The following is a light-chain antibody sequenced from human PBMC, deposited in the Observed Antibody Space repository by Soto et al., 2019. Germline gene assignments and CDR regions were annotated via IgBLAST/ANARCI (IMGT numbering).Light chain of an antibody. CDR1: QSVLYSSNNNNC. V-gene: IGKV4-1*01. J-gene: IGKJ1*01. Sequence: DIVMTQSPDSLAVSLGERATINCKSSQSVLYSSNNNNCLAWYQQKPGQPPKLLIYWASTRESGVPDRFSGSGSGTDFTLTISRLQAEDVAVYYCQQYYSSPRTFGQGTKVEIK. CDR2: WAS. CDR3: QQYYSSPRT.